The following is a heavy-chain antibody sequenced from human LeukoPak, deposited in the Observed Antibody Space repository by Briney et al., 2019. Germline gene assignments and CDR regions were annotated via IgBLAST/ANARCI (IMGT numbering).Heavy chain of an antibody. V-gene: IGHV1-8*01. CDR2: MNPNSGNT. J-gene: IGHJ4*02. Sequence: RASVKVSCKASGYTFTSYEINWERQATGQGLEWMGWMNPNSGNTGYAQKFQGRVTMTRNTSISTAYMELSSLRSEDTAVYYCARGGRYSYGTQFDYWGQGTLVTVSS. D-gene: IGHD5-18*01. CDR1: GYTFTSYE. CDR3: ARGGRYSYGTQFDY.